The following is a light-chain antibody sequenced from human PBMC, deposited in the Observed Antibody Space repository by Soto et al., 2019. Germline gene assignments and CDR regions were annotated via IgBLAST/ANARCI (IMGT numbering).Light chain of an antibody. Sequence: DVVMTQSPNYLPVTHGETASISCRTSQSLLHSNGNTHLDWYLQMLGQSLQLLIYLGSNRASGVPDRFSGSGSGTDFTLKFSRVEAEDVGVYYCMQALQTPWTVGQVTKVDIK. CDR2: LGS. CDR3: MQALQTPWT. CDR1: QSLLHSNGNTH. V-gene: IGKV2-28*01. J-gene: IGKJ1*01.